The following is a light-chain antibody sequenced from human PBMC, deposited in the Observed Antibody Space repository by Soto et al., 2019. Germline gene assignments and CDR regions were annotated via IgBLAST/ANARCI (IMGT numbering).Light chain of an antibody. CDR2: EVS. CDR3: SSYAGSNNLV. J-gene: IGLJ3*02. CDR1: SSDVGGYNY. Sequence: QSALTQPPSASGSPGQSVTISCTGTSSDVGGYNYVSWYQQHPGKAPKFMIYEVSKRPSGVPDRFSGSKSGNTASLTVSGLQAEEEADYYCSSYAGSNNLVFGGGTKLTVL. V-gene: IGLV2-8*01.